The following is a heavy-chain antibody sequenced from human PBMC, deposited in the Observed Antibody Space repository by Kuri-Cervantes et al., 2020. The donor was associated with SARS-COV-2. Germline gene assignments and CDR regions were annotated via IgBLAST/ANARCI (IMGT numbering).Heavy chain of an antibody. J-gene: IGHJ3*02. V-gene: IGHV4-39*07. D-gene: IGHD3-3*01. CDR1: GCSISSSSYY. CDR2: IYYSGST. CDR3: ARDVEYYDFWSGYYSPGAFDI. Sequence: GSLRLSCTVSGCSISSSSYYWGWIRQPPGKGLEWIGSIYYSGSTYYNPSLKSRVTISVDTSKNQFSLKLSSVTAADTAVYYCARDVEYYDFWSGYYSPGAFDIWGQGTMVTVSS.